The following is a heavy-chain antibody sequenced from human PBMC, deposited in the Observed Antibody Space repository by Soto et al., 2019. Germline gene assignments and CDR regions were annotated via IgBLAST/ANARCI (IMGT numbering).Heavy chain of an antibody. Sequence: PSEILSLTCTVSGGSISGYYWSWIRQPPGKRLEWIGYIDYYGSTNYNPSLKSRVTISVDTSKKQFSLNLGSVTAADTAIYYCARYFDWPSGLDIWGQGTMVTVSS. CDR1: GGSISGYY. J-gene: IGHJ3*02. CDR3: ARYFDWPSGLDI. D-gene: IGHD3-9*01. CDR2: IDYYGST. V-gene: IGHV4-59*01.